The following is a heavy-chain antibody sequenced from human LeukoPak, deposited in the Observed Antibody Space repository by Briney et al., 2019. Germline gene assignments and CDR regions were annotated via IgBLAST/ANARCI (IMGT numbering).Heavy chain of an antibody. CDR3: ARDRTEWFPDYYYYYMDV. J-gene: IGHJ6*03. D-gene: IGHD3-10*01. Sequence: GGSLRLSCAASGFTFSSYSMNWVRQAPGKGLEWVSSISSSSSYIYYADSVKGRFTISRDNAKNSLYLQMNSLRAEDTAVYYCARDRTEWFPDYYYYYMDVWGKGTTVTVSS. CDR2: ISSSSSYI. CDR1: GFTFSSYS. V-gene: IGHV3-21*01.